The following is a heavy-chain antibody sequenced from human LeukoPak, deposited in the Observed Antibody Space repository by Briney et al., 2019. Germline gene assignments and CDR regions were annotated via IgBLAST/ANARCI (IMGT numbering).Heavy chain of an antibody. CDR1: GFTFSSYG. D-gene: IGHD6-19*01. V-gene: IGHV3-23*01. Sequence: GGSLRLSCAASGFTFSSYGMSWVRQAPGKGLEWVSAISGSGGSTYYADSVKGRFTISRDNSKNTLYLQMNSLRAEDTALYYCAREFHSSGWYDYYYYYYMDVWGKGTTVTVSS. J-gene: IGHJ6*03. CDR3: AREFHSSGWYDYYYYYYMDV. CDR2: ISGSGGST.